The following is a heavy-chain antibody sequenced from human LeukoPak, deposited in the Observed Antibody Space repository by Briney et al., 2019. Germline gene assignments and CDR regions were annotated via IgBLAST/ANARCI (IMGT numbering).Heavy chain of an antibody. CDR2: ISSSSSSI. CDR1: GFTFSSYS. V-gene: IGHV3-21*01. J-gene: IGHJ4*02. CDR3: ARASGDIVETATMGSY. D-gene: IGHD5-18*01. Sequence: GGSLRLSCAASGFTFSSYSMNWVGQAPGKGLEGVSSISSSSSSIYYAHSVKGRFTISRDSAKNSLYLQMHSLRAEDTAVYYCARASGDIVETATMGSYWGQGTLVTVSS.